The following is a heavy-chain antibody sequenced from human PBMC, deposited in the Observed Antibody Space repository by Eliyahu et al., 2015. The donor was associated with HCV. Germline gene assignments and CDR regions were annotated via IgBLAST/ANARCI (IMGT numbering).Heavy chain of an antibody. V-gene: IGHV3-23*01. D-gene: IGHD3-22*01. CDR3: AKINHDSSGYYQEFDY. J-gene: IGHJ4*02. CDR2: ISGSGGST. CDR1: GFTFSXYA. Sequence: EVQLLESGGGLVQPGGSLRLSCSASGFTFSXYAMGWVRQAPGKGLEWVSAISGSGGSTYYADSVKGRFTISRDNSKNTLYLQMNSLRAEDAAVYYCAKINHDSSGYYQEFDYWGQGTLVTVSS.